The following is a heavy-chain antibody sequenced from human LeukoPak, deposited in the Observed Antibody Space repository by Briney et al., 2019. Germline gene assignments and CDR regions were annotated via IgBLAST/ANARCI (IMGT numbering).Heavy chain of an antibody. CDR2: ICTSGST. D-gene: IGHD2-15*01. CDR3: ARLVVVVAATRNTSYYYYYGMDV. CDR1: GGSISSGSYY. Sequence: SQTLSLTCTVSGGSISSGSYYWSWIRQPAGKGLEWIGRICTSGSTNYNPSLKSRVTISVDTSKNQFSLKLSSVTAADTAVYYCARLVVVVAATRNTSYYYYYGMDVWGQGTTVTVSS. V-gene: IGHV4-61*02. J-gene: IGHJ6*02.